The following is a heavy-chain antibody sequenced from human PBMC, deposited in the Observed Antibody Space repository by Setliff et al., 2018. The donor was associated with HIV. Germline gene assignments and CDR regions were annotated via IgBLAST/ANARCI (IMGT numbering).Heavy chain of an antibody. Sequence: ASVKVSCKASGYTFTSYYMHWVRQAPGQGLEWMGIINPSGGSTSYAQKFQGRVTMTRDTSTSTVYMELSSLRSEDTAVYYCARVSSTSCYGGPCRMTPRDYYDYYYMDVWGKGTTVTVSS. CDR2: INPSGGST. CDR1: GYTFTSYY. CDR3: ARVSSTSCYGGPCRMTPRDYYDYYYMDV. V-gene: IGHV1-46*01. J-gene: IGHJ6*03. D-gene: IGHD2-2*01.